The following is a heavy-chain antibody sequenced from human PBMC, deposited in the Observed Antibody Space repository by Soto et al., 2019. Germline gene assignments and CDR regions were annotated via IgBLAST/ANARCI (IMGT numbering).Heavy chain of an antibody. Sequence: ETLSLTCTVSGGSISSYYWSWIRQPPGKGLEWIGYIYYSGSTNYNPSLKSRVTISVDTSKNQFSLKLSSVTAADTAVYYCARYYGGYSDYRGQGTLVTVSS. J-gene: IGHJ4*02. V-gene: IGHV4-59*08. CDR1: GGSISSYY. D-gene: IGHD3-10*01. CDR3: ARYYGGYSDY. CDR2: IYYSGST.